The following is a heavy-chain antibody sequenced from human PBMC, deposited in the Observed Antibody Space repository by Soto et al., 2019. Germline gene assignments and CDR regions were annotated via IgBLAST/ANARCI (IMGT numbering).Heavy chain of an antibody. J-gene: IGHJ6*03. D-gene: IGHD3-3*01. CDR3: ARDERRFLEWLPLTYMDV. CDR2: ISAYNGNT. CDR1: GYTFTNYG. Sequence: ASVKVSCKASGYTFTNYGINWVRQAPGQGLEWMGWISAYNGNTNYAQKFQDRVTMTTDTSTSTAYMDLRNLRSDDTAVYYCARDERRFLEWLPLTYMDVWGKGTTVTVSS. V-gene: IGHV1-18*01.